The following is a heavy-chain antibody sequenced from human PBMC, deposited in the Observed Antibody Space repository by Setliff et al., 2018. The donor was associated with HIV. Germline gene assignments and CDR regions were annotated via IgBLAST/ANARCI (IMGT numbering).Heavy chain of an antibody. CDR2: IIPMFGTL. J-gene: IGHJ3*02. CDR1: GGTFSSYA. Sequence: ASVKVSCKASGGTFSSYAINWVRQAPGQGLERMGGIIPMFGTLNFAQKFQGRVTITTDESTSTAYMELNSLRSEDTAVYYCARGHSHGYGYSGSYGPFDIWGQGTMVTVSS. D-gene: IGHD1-26*01. V-gene: IGHV1-69*05. CDR3: ARGHSHGYGYSGSYGPFDI.